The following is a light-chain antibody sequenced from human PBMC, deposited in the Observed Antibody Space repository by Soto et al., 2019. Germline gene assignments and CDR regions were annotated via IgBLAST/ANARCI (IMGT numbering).Light chain of an antibody. CDR1: SGSVSTSYY. CDR2: STN. J-gene: IGLJ2*01. V-gene: IGLV8-61*01. CDR3: VKV. Sequence: QAVVTQEPSFSVSPGGTVTLTCGLSSGSVSTSYYPSWYQQTPGQAPRTLIYSTNTRSSGVPDRFSGSILGNKAALTITGAQADDESDYYCVKVFGGGTKLTVL.